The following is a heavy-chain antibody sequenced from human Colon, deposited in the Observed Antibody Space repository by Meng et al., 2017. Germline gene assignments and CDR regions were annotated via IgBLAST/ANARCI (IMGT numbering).Heavy chain of an antibody. CDR1: GYPFTKYA. Sequence: QVRLVQSGSELKKPGASVKVSCQTSGYPFTKYAINWVRQAPGQGLEWMGWINPNTGSPTYAQGFKGRFVFSSDTSGAYLQINSLTVDDTATYFCARAELYELPFDPWGQGTLVTVSS. J-gene: IGHJ5*02. CDR3: ARAELYELPFDP. V-gene: IGHV7-4-1*02. D-gene: IGHD2-2*01. CDR2: INPNTGSP.